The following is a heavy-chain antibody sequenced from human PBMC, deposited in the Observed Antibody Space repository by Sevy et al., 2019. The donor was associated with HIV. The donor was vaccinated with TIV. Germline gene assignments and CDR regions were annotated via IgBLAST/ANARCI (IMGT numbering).Heavy chain of an antibody. J-gene: IGHJ4*02. CDR1: GGTFSSYA. CDR2: IIPIFGTA. V-gene: IGHV1-69*13. D-gene: IGHD3-22*01. CDR3: ASSDYYDSSGYYWAY. Sequence: ASVKVSGKASGGTFSSYAISWVRQAPGQGLEWMGGIIPIFGTANYAQKFQGRVTITADESTSTAYMELSSLRSEDTAVYYCASSDYYDSSGYYWAYWGQGTLVTVSS.